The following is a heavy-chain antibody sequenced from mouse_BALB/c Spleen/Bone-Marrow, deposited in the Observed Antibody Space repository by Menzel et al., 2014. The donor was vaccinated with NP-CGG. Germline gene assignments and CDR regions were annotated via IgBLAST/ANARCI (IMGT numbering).Heavy chain of an antibody. CDR3: ARSAYYALDY. Sequence: EVKLVESGGGLVQPGGSLNLSCAASGFDFSRYWMSWARQAPGKGQEWIGEINPGSSTINYTPSLKDKSIISRDNAKNTLYLQMSKVRSEDTALYYCARSAYYALDYWGQGTSVTVSS. V-gene: IGHV4-2*02. CDR2: INPGSSTI. J-gene: IGHJ4*01. CDR1: GFDFSRYW.